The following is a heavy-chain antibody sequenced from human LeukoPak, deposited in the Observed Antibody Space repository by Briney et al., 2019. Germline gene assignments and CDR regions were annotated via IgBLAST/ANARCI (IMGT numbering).Heavy chain of an antibody. D-gene: IGHD6-13*01. V-gene: IGHV1-46*01. CDR1: GYTFTSYY. CDR2: INPSGGST. CDR3: AREHSSWDQFDY. J-gene: IGHJ4*02. Sequence: GASVKVSCKASGYTFTSYYMHWVRQAPGQGLEWMGIINPSGGSTSYAQKFQGRVTMTRDTSTSTVYMELSSLRSDDTAVYYCAREHSSWDQFDYWGQGTLVTVSS.